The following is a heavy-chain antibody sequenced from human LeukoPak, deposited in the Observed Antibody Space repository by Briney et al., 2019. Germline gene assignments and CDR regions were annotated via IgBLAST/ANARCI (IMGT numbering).Heavy chain of an antibody. Sequence: NPGGSLRLSYAASGFTFSSYSMNWVRQAPGKGLEWVGRIKSKTDGGTTDYAAPVKGRFTTSRDDSKNTLYLQMNSLKTEDTAVYYCTTDYYDSSGYYSDYWGQGTLVTVSS. J-gene: IGHJ4*02. D-gene: IGHD3-22*01. CDR2: IKSKTDGGTT. V-gene: IGHV3-15*07. CDR3: TTDYYDSSGYYSDY. CDR1: GFTFSSYS.